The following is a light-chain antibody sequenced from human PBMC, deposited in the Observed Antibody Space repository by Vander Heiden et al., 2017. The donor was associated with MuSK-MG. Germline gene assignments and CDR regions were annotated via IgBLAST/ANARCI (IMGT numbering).Light chain of an antibody. Sequence: EIVMTQSAAALSVSPGTRATLNCRASQSISSNLAWYHQKPGQAPRLLIYGAATRATGIPARFSGSGSGTEFTLAISSLQSEDFGVYYCQQYNDWPPITFGQGTRLEIK. V-gene: IGKV3-15*01. CDR3: QQYNDWPPIT. CDR2: GAA. J-gene: IGKJ5*01. CDR1: QSISSN.